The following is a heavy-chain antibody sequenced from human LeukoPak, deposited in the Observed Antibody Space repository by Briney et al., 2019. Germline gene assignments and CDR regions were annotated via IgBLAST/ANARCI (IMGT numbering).Heavy chain of an antibody. CDR2: ISGSGNKT. D-gene: IGHD3-10*01. CDR3: AKPKRVGIAPFDD. V-gene: IGHV3-23*01. Sequence: PGGCLRLSCAASGFTFSHFAMSWVRQAPGKGLHWVSTISGSGNKTYDADSVKGRFTISRDNSKNTLYLQMTGLRAEDTAVYYCAKPKRVGIAPFDDWGQGTLVTVSS. J-gene: IGHJ4*02. CDR1: GFTFSHFA.